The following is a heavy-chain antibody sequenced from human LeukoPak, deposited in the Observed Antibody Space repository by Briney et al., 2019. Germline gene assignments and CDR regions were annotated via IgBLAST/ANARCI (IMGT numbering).Heavy chain of an antibody. CDR1: GGTFSSYA. Sequence: SVKVSCKASGGTFSSYAISWVRQAPGPGLEWMGRIIPILGIANYAQKFQGRVTITADKSTSTAYMELSSLRSEDTAVYYCARDSEGYSSQRAFDYWGQGTLVTVSS. CDR2: IIPILGIA. D-gene: IGHD6-13*01. V-gene: IGHV1-69*04. J-gene: IGHJ4*02. CDR3: ARDSEGYSSQRAFDY.